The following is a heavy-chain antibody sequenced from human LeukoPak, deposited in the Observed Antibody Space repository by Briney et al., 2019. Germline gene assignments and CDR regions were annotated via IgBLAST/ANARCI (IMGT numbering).Heavy chain of an antibody. J-gene: IGHJ5*02. CDR2: IMPLFGTA. Sequence: SVKVSCKTSGGTFNNSAISWVRQAPGQGLEWLGGIMPLFGTAGYAQEFQGRVTITKDESTRTVYLELTSLTSDDTAVYYCARDVHGNYGSGWFDPWGQGTLVSVSS. D-gene: IGHD4-11*01. CDR1: GGTFNNSA. V-gene: IGHV1-69*05. CDR3: ARDVHGNYGSGWFDP.